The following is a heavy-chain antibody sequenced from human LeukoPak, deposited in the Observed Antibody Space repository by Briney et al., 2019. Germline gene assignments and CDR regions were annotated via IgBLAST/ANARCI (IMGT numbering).Heavy chain of an antibody. Sequence: GGSLRLSCAASGSTFSSYAMSWVRQAPGKGLEWVSAISGSGGSTYYADSVKGRFTISRDNSKNTLYLQMNSLRAEDTAVYYCAKVRYYGSGSYQFYFDYWGQGTLVTVSS. CDR3: AKVRYYGSGSYQFYFDY. CDR1: GSTFSSYA. CDR2: ISGSGGST. D-gene: IGHD3-10*01. V-gene: IGHV3-23*01. J-gene: IGHJ4*02.